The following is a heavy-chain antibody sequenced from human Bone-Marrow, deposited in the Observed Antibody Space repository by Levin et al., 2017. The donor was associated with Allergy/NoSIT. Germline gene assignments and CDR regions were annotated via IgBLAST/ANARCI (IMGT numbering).Heavy chain of an antibody. J-gene: IGHJ5*02. V-gene: IGHV4-34*01. CDR1: GGSFSGYY. CDR3: ARKYGSGSYSWFDP. CDR2: INHSGST. D-gene: IGHD3-10*01. Sequence: GSLRLSCAVYGGSFSGYYWSWIRQPPGKGLEWIGEINHSGSTNYNPSLKSRVTISVDTSKNQFSLKLSSVTAADTAVYYCARKYGSGSYSWFDPWGQGTLVTVSS.